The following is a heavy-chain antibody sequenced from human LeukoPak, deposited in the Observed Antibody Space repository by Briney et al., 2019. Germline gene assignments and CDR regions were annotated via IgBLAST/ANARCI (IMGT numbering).Heavy chain of an antibody. Sequence: SETLSLTCAVYGGSFSGYYWSWIRQPPGKGLEWIGEINHSGSTNYNPSLKSRVTISVDTSKNQFSLKLSSVTAADTAVYYCAREDYMDVWGKGTTVTVSS. V-gene: IGHV4-34*01. CDR1: GGSFSGYY. CDR2: INHSGST. J-gene: IGHJ6*03. CDR3: AREDYMDV.